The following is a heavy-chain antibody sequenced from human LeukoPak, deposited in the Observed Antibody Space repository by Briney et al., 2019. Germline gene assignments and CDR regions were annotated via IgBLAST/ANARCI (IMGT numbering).Heavy chain of an antibody. CDR2: IYHSGST. CDR1: GYSISSGYY. J-gene: IGHJ4*02. CDR3: ARGGREPIDY. Sequence: PSETLSLTCTVSGYSISSGYYWGWIRPSPGKGLEWIGSIYHSGSTYYNPSLKSRVTISVDTSMNQFSLKLSSGTAADTAVYYCARGGREPIDYWGQGTLVTVSS. V-gene: IGHV4-38-2*02. D-gene: IGHD1-14*01.